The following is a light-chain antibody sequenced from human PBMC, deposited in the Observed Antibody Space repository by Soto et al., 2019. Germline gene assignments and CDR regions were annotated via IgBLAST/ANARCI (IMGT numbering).Light chain of an antibody. J-gene: IGKJ1*01. Sequence: EIVVTQSPGTLSLSPGERATLSCRASQSVSGNYLAWFQQKPGRPPRLPIYGASRRATGIPDRFSGSGSATDFTLTITRLEPEDFAVYYCQQYGSSLPWTFGQGTKVEIK. CDR3: QQYGSSLPWT. CDR2: GAS. CDR1: QSVSGNY. V-gene: IGKV3-20*01.